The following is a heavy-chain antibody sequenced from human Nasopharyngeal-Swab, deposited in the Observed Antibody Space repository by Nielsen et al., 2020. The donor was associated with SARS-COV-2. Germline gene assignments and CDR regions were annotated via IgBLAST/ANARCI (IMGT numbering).Heavy chain of an antibody. Sequence: SGPTLVKPTQTLTLTCTFSGFSLSTSGVGAGWIRQPPGKALEWLALIYWDDDKRYSPSLKSRLTITKDTSKNQVVLTMTNMDPVDTATYYCAHSAAYYYDSSGYYPEGFDYWGQGTLVTVSS. V-gene: IGHV2-5*02. CDR1: GFSLSTSGVG. J-gene: IGHJ4*02. CDR3: AHSAAYYYDSSGYYPEGFDY. D-gene: IGHD3-22*01. CDR2: IYWDDDK.